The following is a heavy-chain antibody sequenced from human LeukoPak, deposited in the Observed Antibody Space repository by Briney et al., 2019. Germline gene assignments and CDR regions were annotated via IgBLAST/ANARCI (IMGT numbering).Heavy chain of an antibody. Sequence: GGSLRLSCAASGFSFNSDWMDWVRQAPGKGLEWVANIKHDESEKNYLDSVKGRFTISRDNAQNSLYLQMNGLRVEDTAVYYCTRRFEGWGQGTLVTVSS. CDR1: GFSFNSDW. CDR2: IKHDESEK. V-gene: IGHV3-7*01. CDR3: TRRFEG. J-gene: IGHJ4*02. D-gene: IGHD3-9*01.